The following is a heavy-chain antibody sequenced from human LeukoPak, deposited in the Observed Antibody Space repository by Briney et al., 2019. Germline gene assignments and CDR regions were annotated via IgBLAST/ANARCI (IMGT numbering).Heavy chain of an antibody. CDR1: GGTFSSYA. J-gene: IGHJ5*02. Sequence: GASVKVSCKASGGTFSSYAISWVRQAPGQGLEWMGGTIPIFGTANYAQKFQGRVTITADESTSTAYMELSSLRSEDTAVYYCARCAPSGSNWFDPWGQGTLVTVSS. CDR2: TIPIFGTA. V-gene: IGHV1-69*13. CDR3: ARCAPSGSNWFDP. D-gene: IGHD3-22*01.